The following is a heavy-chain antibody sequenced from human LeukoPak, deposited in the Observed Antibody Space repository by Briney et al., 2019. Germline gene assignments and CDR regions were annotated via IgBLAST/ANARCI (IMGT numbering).Heavy chain of an antibody. CDR2: IYTSGST. Sequence: PSQTLSLTCTVSGGSISSGSYYWSWIRQPAGKGLEWIGRIYTSGSTNYNPSLKSRVTISVDTSKNQFSLKLSSVTAADTAVYYCARGTSGLDPWGQGTLVTVSS. CDR1: GGSISSGSYY. CDR3: ARGTSGLDP. J-gene: IGHJ5*02. D-gene: IGHD3-10*01. V-gene: IGHV4-61*02.